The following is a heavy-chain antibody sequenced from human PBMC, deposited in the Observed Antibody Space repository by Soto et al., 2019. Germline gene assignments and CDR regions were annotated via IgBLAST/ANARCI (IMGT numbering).Heavy chain of an antibody. V-gene: IGHV4-31*03. CDR2: IYYSGST. D-gene: IGHD6-13*01. CDR3: ARGRHLSSSWPPLGAFDI. Sequence: ASETLSLTCTVSGGSISSGGYYWSWIRQHPGKGLEWIGYIYYSGSTYYNPSLKSRVTISVDTSKNQFSLKLSSVTAADTAVYYCARGRHLSSSWPPLGAFDIWGQGTMVTVSS. CDR1: GGSISSGGYY. J-gene: IGHJ3*02.